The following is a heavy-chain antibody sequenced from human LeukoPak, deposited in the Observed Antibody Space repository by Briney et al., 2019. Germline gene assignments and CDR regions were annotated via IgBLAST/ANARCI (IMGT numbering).Heavy chain of an antibody. CDR1: GFTFDDYG. CDR2: ISRNGGSS. J-gene: IGHJ4*02. CDR3: ARSITIFGV. D-gene: IGHD3-3*01. Sequence: PGGSLRLSCAASGFTFDDYGMTWVRQAPGKGLEWVSGISRNGGSSGYADSVKGRFTITRDNAKNSLYLQMKNLRAEDTALYYCARSITIFGVWGQGTLVTVSS. V-gene: IGHV3-20*04.